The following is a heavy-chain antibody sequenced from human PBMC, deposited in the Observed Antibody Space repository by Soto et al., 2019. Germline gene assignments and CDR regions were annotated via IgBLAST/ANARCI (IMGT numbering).Heavy chain of an antibody. J-gene: IGHJ6*02. D-gene: IGHD2-2*03. Sequence: QVQLVQSGAEVKKPGSSVKVSCKASGGTFSSYAISWVRQAPGQGLEWMGGTIPIFGTANYAQKFQGRVTITADESTSTAYMELSSLRSEDTAVYYCARGGGYCSSTSCTYYYYGMDVWGQGTTVTVSS. CDR1: GGTFSSYA. V-gene: IGHV1-69*01. CDR3: ARGGGYCSSTSCTYYYYGMDV. CDR2: TIPIFGTA.